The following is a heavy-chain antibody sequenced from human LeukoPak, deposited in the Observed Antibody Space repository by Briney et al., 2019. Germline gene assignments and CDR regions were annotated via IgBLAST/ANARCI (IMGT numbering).Heavy chain of an antibody. Sequence: SETLSLTCTVSGGSISSYYWCWIRQPPGKGLEWIGYIYYSGSTNYNPSLKSRVTISVDTSKNQFSLKLSSVTSADTAVYYCARDYGGNPGAFDIWGQGTMVTVSS. CDR2: IYYSGST. J-gene: IGHJ3*02. V-gene: IGHV4-59*01. CDR3: ARDYGGNPGAFDI. CDR1: GGSISSYY. D-gene: IGHD4-23*01.